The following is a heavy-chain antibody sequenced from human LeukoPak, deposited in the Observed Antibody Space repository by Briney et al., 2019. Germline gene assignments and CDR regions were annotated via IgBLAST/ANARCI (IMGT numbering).Heavy chain of an antibody. D-gene: IGHD3-10*01. CDR2: IYPGDSDT. CDR1: GYSFSNSW. V-gene: IGHV5-51*01. Sequence: GESLLISCKGSGYSFSNSWIGWVGQMPGKGLEWMGIIYPGDSDTRYSPSFQGQVTISADKSISTAYLQWSSLKASDTAMYYCARQEGFMSPFDYWGQGTLVTVSS. J-gene: IGHJ4*02. CDR3: ARQEGFMSPFDY.